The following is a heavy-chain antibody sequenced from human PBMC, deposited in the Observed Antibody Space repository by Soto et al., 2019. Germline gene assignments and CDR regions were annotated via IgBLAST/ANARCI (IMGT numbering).Heavy chain of an antibody. V-gene: IGHV3-21*01. CDR1: GFTFSTYT. D-gene: IGHD1-26*01. Sequence: GGSLRLAXESSGFTFSTYTMNWVRQAPGKGLEWVSSINGRGNYIYYAESVKGRFTISRDNAKNSLYLQMDRLRAEDTALYYCVREDGKVGTNSAFDYWGRGALVTVSS. CDR2: INGRGNYI. J-gene: IGHJ4*02. CDR3: VREDGKVGTNSAFDY.